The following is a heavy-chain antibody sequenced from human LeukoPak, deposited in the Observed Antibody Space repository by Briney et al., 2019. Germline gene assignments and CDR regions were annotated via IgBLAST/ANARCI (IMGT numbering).Heavy chain of an antibody. J-gene: IGHJ5*02. CDR2: IYTSGST. CDR1: GGSISSGSYY. D-gene: IGHD1-26*01. CDR3: ARVLEKYGELLSRTAYNWFDP. Sequence: PSETLSLTCTVSGGSISSGSYYWSWIRQPAGKGLEWIGRIYTSGSTNYNPSLKSRVTISVDTSKNQFSLKLSSVTAADTAAYYCARVLEKYGELLSRTAYNWFDPWGQGTLVTVSS. V-gene: IGHV4-61*02.